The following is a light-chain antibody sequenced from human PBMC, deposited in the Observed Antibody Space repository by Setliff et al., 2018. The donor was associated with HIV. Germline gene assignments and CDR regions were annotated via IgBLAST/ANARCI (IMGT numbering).Light chain of an antibody. Sequence: ELTQPVSVSGSAGQTARITCYGDVLARQYSYWYQQKPGQAPKLVISKDAERPSGIPERFSASSSGTTVTLTISGVQAEDEADYYCQSSHSSVWYVFGTGTKVTVL. CDR2: KDA. J-gene: IGLJ1*01. V-gene: IGLV3-25*03. CDR3: QSSHSSVWYV. CDR1: VLARQY.